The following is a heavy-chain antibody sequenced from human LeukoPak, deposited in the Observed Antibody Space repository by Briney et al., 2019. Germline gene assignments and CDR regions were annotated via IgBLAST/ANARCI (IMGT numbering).Heavy chain of an antibody. J-gene: IGHJ4*02. CDR1: GFTFSSYG. CDR2: IRYDGSNK. V-gene: IGHV3-30*02. CDR3: AKDRDKGNYYFDY. D-gene: IGHD1-7*01. Sequence: GGSLRLSCVASGFTFSSYGMHWVRQPPGKGLEWVAFIRYDGSNKYYADSVKGRFTISRDNSKNTLYLQMNSLRAEDTAVYYCAKDRDKGNYYFDYWGQGTLVTVSS.